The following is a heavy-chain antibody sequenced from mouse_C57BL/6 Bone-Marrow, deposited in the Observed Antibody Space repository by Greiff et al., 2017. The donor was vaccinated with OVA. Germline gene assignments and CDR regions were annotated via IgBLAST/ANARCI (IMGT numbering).Heavy chain of an antibody. CDR3: ARGAY. CDR2: IYPGDGDI. Sequence: VKLVESGAELVKPGAPVKVSCKASGYAFSNYWMNWVKQRPGKGLEWIGQIYPGDGDINYNGKFKGKATLTADKSSSTAYMQFSSLTSEDSAVYFCARGAYWGQGTTLTVSS. J-gene: IGHJ2*01. V-gene: IGHV1-80*01. CDR1: GYAFSNYW.